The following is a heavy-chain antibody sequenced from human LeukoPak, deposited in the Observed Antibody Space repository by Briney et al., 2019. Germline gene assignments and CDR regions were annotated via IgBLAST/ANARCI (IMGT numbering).Heavy chain of an antibody. D-gene: IGHD2-21*02. V-gene: IGHV3-66*01. Sequence: GGSLRLSCAASGFTVSSYFVSWVRQAPGKGLEWVSLTYSGGTTDYADSVKGRFTVSRDNSKNTLYLQMNSLRAEDTGVYYCARELPREVTLDFWGQGTLVTVSS. J-gene: IGHJ4*02. CDR2: TYSGGTT. CDR3: ARELPREVTLDF. CDR1: GFTVSSYF.